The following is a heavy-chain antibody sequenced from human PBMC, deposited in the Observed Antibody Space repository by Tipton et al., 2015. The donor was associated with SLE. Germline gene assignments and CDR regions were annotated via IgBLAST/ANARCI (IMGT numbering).Heavy chain of an antibody. J-gene: IGHJ4*02. CDR3: AKEGGPYYDFWSGYCDY. CDR2: ISGSGGST. Sequence: SLRLSCAASGFTFSSYSMNWVRQAPGKGLEWVSAISGSGGSTYYADSVKGRFTISRDNSKNTLYLQMNSLRAEDTAVYYCAKEGGPYYDFWSGYCDYWGQGTLVTVSS. CDR1: GFTFSSYS. V-gene: IGHV3-23*01. D-gene: IGHD3-3*01.